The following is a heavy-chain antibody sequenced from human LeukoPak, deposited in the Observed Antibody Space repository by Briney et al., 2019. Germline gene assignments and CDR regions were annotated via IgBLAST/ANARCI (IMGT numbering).Heavy chain of an antibody. CDR3: ARPGSYFGFDY. J-gene: IGHJ4*02. CDR1: GGSISSGSYY. V-gene: IGHV4-61*02. Sequence: PSETLSLTCTVSGGSISSGSYYWRWIRQPAGKGLEWIGRIYTSGSTNYNPSLKSRVTISVDTSKNQFSLKLSSVTAADTAVYYCARPGSYFGFDYWGQGTLVTVSS. D-gene: IGHD1-26*01. CDR2: IYTSGST.